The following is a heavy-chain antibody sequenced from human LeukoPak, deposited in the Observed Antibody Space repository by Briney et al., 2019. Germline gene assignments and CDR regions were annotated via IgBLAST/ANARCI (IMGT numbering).Heavy chain of an antibody. CDR3: ARGPAQQLVKYYYYGMDV. Sequence: ASVKVSCKASGYTFTSYDINWVRQATGQGLEWMGWMNPNSGNTGYAQKFQGRVTMTRNTSISTAYMELGSLRSEDTAVYYCARGPAQQLVKYYYYGMDVWGQGTTVTVSS. V-gene: IGHV1-8*01. D-gene: IGHD6-13*01. CDR1: GYTFTSYD. CDR2: MNPNSGNT. J-gene: IGHJ6*02.